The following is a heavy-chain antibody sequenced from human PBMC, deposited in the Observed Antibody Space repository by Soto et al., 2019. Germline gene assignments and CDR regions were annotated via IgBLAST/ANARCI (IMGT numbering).Heavy chain of an antibody. V-gene: IGHV4-30-2*01. CDR1: GGSISSGGYS. CDR3: ARTPRDYCSGGSCFDY. D-gene: IGHD2-15*01. CDR2: IYYGGST. Sequence: QLQLQESGSGLVKPSQTLSLTCAVSGGSISSGGYSWSWIRQPPGKGLEWIVYIYYGGSTSYNPSLKSRVTISVDRSENQFSLGLSSVTAADTAVYYCARTPRDYCSGGSCFDYWGQGTLVTVSS. J-gene: IGHJ4*02.